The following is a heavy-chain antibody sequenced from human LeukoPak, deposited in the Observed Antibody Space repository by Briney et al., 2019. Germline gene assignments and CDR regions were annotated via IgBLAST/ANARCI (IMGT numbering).Heavy chain of an antibody. CDR3: ARAEKSYYYYYYYMDV. J-gene: IGHJ6*03. V-gene: IGHV3-48*03. CDR1: GFTFSSYE. Sequence: GGSLRLSCAASGFTFSSYEMNWVRQAPGKGLEGVSYISSSGSTIYYADSVKGRFTISRDNAKNSLYLQMNSLRAEDTAVYYCARAEKSYYYYYYYMDVWGKGTTVTVSS. CDR2: ISSSGSTI.